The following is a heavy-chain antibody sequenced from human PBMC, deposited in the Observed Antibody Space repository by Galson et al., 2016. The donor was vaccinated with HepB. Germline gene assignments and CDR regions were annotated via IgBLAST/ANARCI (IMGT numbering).Heavy chain of an antibody. CDR2: ISGSGDRR. CDR3: VSQVYGDFGT. CDR1: GFSFSTYA. D-gene: IGHD4-17*01. J-gene: IGHJ5*02. Sequence: SLRLSCAASGFSFSTYAMSWVRQAPGKGLEGVSYISGSGDRRYYADSVKGRFTVSRDNSKNTVYLQMNSLRADDTAVYYCVSQVYGDFGTWGQGTLVTVSS. V-gene: IGHV3-23*01.